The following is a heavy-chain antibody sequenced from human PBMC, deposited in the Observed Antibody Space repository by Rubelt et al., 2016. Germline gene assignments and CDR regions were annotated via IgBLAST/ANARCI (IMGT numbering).Heavy chain of an antibody. CDR2: TYGGETT. V-gene: IGHV3-53*05. Sequence: LESVSVTYGGETTYYADSVKGRFTISRDNSKNTLYLQMRSLRTDDASMYYCAKDSGYFGLGSRGNWFDPWGQGTLVTVSS. CDR3: AKDSGYFGLGSRGNWFDP. J-gene: IGHJ5*02. D-gene: IGHD3-10*01.